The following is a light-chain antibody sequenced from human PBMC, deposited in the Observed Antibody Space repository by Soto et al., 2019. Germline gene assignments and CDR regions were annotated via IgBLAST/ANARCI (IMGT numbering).Light chain of an antibody. CDR3: QQYGDSPWT. J-gene: IGKJ1*01. V-gene: IGKV3-20*01. CDR2: GAS. CDR1: QTVGSTY. Sequence: EIVLTQSPGTLSLSPGERATLSCRASQTVGSTYLAWYQQKPGQAPRLLIYGASSRATGIPDRFSGSGSGTDFTLTISRLEPEDFAVYYCQQYGDSPWTFGQGTKGDIK.